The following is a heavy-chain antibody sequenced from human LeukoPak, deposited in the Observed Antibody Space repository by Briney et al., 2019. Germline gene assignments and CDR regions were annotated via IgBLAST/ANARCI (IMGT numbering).Heavy chain of an antibody. Sequence: PGGSLRLSCAASGFALTSYAMSWVRQAPGQGLEWVSSISRSGVSTYYADSVKGRFSISRDNSENTVHLQMNSLRDEDTATYFCARCMVPRQGSCHWFDPWGQGTLVTVSS. J-gene: IGHJ5*02. CDR3: ARCMVPRQGSCHWFDP. D-gene: IGHD2-8*01. CDR1: GFALTSYA. V-gene: IGHV3-23*01. CDR2: ISRSGVST.